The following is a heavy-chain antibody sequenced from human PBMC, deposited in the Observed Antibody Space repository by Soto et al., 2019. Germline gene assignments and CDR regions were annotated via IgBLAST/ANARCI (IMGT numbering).Heavy chain of an antibody. V-gene: IGHV5-10-1*01. D-gene: IGHD2-15*01. Sequence: SLKISCEGSGYTFTSYWITWVRQMPGKGLEGMGKIDPSDSYTNYSPSFQGHVTISADRSISTAYLQWSTLKASDTAIYYCARVYCSGGSCHNDNYYFNYGMDVWGQGTTVTVSS. J-gene: IGHJ6*02. CDR3: ARVYCSGGSCHNDNYYFNYGMDV. CDR2: IDPSDSYT. CDR1: GYTFTSYW.